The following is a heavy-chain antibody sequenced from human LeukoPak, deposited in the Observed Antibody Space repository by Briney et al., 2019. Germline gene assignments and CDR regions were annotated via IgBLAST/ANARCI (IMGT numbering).Heavy chain of an antibody. CDR1: GYTLTGYY. CDR2: INPNSGGT. V-gene: IGHV1-2*02. CDR3: ASNMITFGGVRAFDI. J-gene: IGHJ3*02. Sequence: RASVKVSCKASGYTLTGYYMHWVRQAPGQGLEWMGWINPNSGGTNYAQKFQGRVTMTRDTSISTAYMELSRLRSDDTAVYYCASNMITFGGVRAFDIWGQGTMVTVSS. D-gene: IGHD3-16*01.